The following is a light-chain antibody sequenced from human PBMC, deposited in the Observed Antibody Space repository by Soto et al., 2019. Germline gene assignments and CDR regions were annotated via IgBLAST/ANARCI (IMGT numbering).Light chain of an antibody. J-gene: IGLJ1*01. CDR3: SSYTSSSTLGV. V-gene: IGLV2-14*01. CDR2: EVS. CDR1: SSNIGSNT. Sequence: QSVLTQPPSASGTPGQRVTISCSGSSSNIGSNTVNWYQQHPGKAPKLMIYEVSNRPSGVSNRFSGSKSGNTASLTISGLQAEDEADYYCSSYTSSSTLGVFGTGTKVTVL.